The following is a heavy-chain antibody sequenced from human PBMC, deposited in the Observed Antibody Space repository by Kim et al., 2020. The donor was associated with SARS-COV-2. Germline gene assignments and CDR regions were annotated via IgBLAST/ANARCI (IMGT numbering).Heavy chain of an antibody. D-gene: IGHD4-4*01. V-gene: IGHV3-53*01. Sequence: GGYLRLSCAASGFTVSSNYMSWVRQAPGKGLEWVSVIYSGGSTYYADSVKGRFTISRDNSKNTLYLQMNSLRADDTAVYYCVIRSHTTAPWDYWGQGTLVTVSS. J-gene: IGHJ4*02. CDR2: IYSGGST. CDR3: VIRSHTTAPWDY. CDR1: GFTVSSNY.